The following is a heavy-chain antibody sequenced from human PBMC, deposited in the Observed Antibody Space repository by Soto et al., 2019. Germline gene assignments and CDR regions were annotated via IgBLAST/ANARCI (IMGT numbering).Heavy chain of an antibody. CDR1: GGSFSGYY. D-gene: IGHD3-16*01. J-gene: IGHJ6*03. CDR3: ARGVYVSTVFYYYYMDV. V-gene: IGHV4-34*01. Sequence: SETLSLTCAVYGGSFSGYYWSWIRQPPGKGLEWIGEINHSGSTNYNPSLKSRVTISVDTSKNQFSLKLSSVTAADTAVYYCARGVYVSTVFYYYYMDVWGKGTTVTVSS. CDR2: INHSGST.